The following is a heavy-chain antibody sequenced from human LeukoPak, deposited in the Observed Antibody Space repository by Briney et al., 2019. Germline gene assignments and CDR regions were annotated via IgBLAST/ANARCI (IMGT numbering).Heavy chain of an antibody. CDR3: ARGYYGDPSQVYYFDY. Sequence: GGSLRLSCAASGFTFSSCSMNWVRQAPGKGLEWVSSISSSGSYIYYADSVKGRFTISRDNAKNSLYLQMNSLRAEDTAVYYCARGYYGDPSQVYYFDYWGQGTLVTVSS. V-gene: IGHV3-21*01. J-gene: IGHJ4*02. CDR2: ISSSGSYI. CDR1: GFTFSSCS. D-gene: IGHD4-17*01.